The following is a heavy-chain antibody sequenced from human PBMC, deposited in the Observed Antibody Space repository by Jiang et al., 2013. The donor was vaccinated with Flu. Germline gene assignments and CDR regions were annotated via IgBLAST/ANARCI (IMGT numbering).Heavy chain of an antibody. Sequence: KASGFTFTSSAVQWVRQARGQRLEWIGWIVVGSGNTNYAQKFQERVTITRDMSTSTAYMELSSLRSEDTAVYYCAALNVYYYDSSGYDYWGQGTLVTVSS. V-gene: IGHV1-58*01. D-gene: IGHD3-22*01. CDR3: AALNVYYYDSSGYDY. J-gene: IGHJ4*02. CDR1: GFTFTSSA. CDR2: IVVGSGNT.